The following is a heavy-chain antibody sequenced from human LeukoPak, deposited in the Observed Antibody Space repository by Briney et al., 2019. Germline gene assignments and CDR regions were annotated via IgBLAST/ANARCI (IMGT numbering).Heavy chain of an antibody. J-gene: IGHJ4*02. CDR3: TSDQDFRNGRYRSDFDY. Sequence: ASVNVSCKASGYTFTNFAINWVRQAPGQAPEWMVCITSNTANPTYAQGFTGRFVFSLDTTVSPEYIKISSLEAEDNAVYYCTSDQDFRNGRYRSDFDYWGQGTLVTVSS. D-gene: IGHD3-3*01. CDR1: GYTFTNFA. CDR2: ITSNTANP. V-gene: IGHV7-4-1*02.